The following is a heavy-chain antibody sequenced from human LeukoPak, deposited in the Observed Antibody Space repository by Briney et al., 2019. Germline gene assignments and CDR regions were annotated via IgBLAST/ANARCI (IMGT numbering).Heavy chain of an antibody. CDR1: GYTFTSYG. Sequence: GASVKVSCKASGYTFTSYGISWVRQAPGQGLEWMGWISAYNGNTNYAQKLQGRVTMTTDTSTSTAYMELRSLRSDDTAVYYCASGMVVLWELSHYYYGMDVWGQGTTVTVSS. D-gene: IGHD1-26*01. CDR2: ISAYNGNT. CDR3: ASGMVVLWELSHYYYGMDV. J-gene: IGHJ6*02. V-gene: IGHV1-18*01.